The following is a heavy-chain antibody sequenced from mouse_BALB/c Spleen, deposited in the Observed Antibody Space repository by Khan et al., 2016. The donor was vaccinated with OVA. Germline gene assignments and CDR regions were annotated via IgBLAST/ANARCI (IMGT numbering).Heavy chain of an antibody. CDR3: ARGYDFFAY. Sequence: VQLKQSGPDLVKTGPSVKISCKASGYSLTTYYMNWVKLSPGKSLECLGRINPNTDNTNYNQMFTGKTILTVNTTSSTALMELRRLTSEDSAGYYCARGYDFFAYWGQGTLVTVSA. V-gene: IGHV1-26*01. D-gene: IGHD2-2*01. CDR2: INPNTDNT. CDR1: GYSLTTYY. J-gene: IGHJ3*01.